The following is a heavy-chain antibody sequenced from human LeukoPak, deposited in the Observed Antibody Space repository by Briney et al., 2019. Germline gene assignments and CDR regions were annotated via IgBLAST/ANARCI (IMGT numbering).Heavy chain of an antibody. V-gene: IGHV1-46*02. J-gene: IGHJ3*02. D-gene: IGHD2-15*01. CDR2: INPNDDST. CDR3: ARCSGGSCTYDAFDI. CDR1: GYTFNNYD. Sequence: ASVKVSCKASGYTFNNYDMHWVRQAPGQGLEWMGIINPNDDSTSYAQKFQGRVTMTRDTSTSTVYMELRSLRSDDTAVYYCARCSGGSCTYDAFDIWGQGTMVTVSS.